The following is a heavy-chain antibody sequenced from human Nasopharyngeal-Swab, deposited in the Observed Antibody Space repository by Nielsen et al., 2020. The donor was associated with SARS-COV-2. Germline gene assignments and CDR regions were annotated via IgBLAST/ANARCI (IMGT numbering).Heavy chain of an antibody. CDR2: ISSSSSYI. J-gene: IGHJ6*02. CDR3: ARGGYCSSTSCDTYYYYGMDV. V-gene: IGHV3-21*01. CDR1: GFTFSSYG. D-gene: IGHD2-2*02. Sequence: GGSLRLSCAASGFTFSSYGMHWVRQAPGKGLEWVSSISSSSSYIYYADSVKGRFTISRDNAKNSLYLQMNSLRGEDTAVYYCARGGYCSSTSCDTYYYYGMDVWGQGTTVTVSS.